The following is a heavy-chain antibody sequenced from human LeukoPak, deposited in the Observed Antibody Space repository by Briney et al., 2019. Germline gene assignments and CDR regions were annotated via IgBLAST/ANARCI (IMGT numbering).Heavy chain of an antibody. D-gene: IGHD3-10*01. CDR2: IIPILSIS. Sequence: SVKVSCKASGGTFSSYAINWERQAPGQGLEWMGRIIPILSISDYAQKFQGRVTITADKSTSTAYMDLSSLRSEDTAVYYCARSGGSGDNNWFDPWGQGTLVTVSS. J-gene: IGHJ5*02. V-gene: IGHV1-69*04. CDR3: ARSGGSGDNNWFDP. CDR1: GGTFSSYA.